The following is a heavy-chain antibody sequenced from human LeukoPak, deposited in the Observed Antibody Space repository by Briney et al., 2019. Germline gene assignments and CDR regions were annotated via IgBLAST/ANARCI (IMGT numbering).Heavy chain of an antibody. V-gene: IGHV3-30*18. CDR2: ISYDGSNK. CDR3: AKDHRWWFLDY. D-gene: IGHD2-15*01. CDR1: GFTFNSYC. Sequence: GSLRLSFASSGFTFNSYCIHWVRQAPGQGLGWVAVISYDGSNKYYADSVKGRFTISRDNSKNTLYLQMNSLRAEDTAVYYCAKDHRWWFLDYWGQGTLVTVSS. J-gene: IGHJ4*02.